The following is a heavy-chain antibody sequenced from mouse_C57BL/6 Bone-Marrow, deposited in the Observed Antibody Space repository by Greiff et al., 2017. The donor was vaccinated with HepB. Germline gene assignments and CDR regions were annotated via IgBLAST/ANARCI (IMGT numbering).Heavy chain of an antibody. CDR1: GFTFSDYY. Sequence: EVMLVESEGGLVQPGSSMKLSCTASGFTFSDYYMAWVRQVPEKGLEWVANINYDGSSTYYLDSLKSRFIISRDNAKNILYLQMSSLKSEDTATYYCARDRDYDGYSYWYFDVWGTGTTVTVSS. J-gene: IGHJ1*03. CDR2: INYDGSST. CDR3: ARDRDYDGYSYWYFDV. V-gene: IGHV5-16*01. D-gene: IGHD2-3*01.